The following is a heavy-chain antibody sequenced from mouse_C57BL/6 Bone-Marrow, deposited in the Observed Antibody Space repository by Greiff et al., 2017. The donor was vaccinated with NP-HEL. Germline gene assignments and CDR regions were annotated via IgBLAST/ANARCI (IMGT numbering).Heavy chain of an antibody. CDR3: AKDYDYD. CDR2: ISSGSSTI. J-gene: IGHJ4*01. Sequence: EVQLLEPGGGFVKPGGSLTLSCAASGFTFSDYGMHWVRQAPEKGLEWVAYISSGSSTIYYADTVKGRSTIPRDNAKNTLFLQMTSLRSEDSAMYYCAKDYDYDWGQGTSVTVSS. CDR1: GFTFSDYG. V-gene: IGHV5-17*01. D-gene: IGHD2-4*01.